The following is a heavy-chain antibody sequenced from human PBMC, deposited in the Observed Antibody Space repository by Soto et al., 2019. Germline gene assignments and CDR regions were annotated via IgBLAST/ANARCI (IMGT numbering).Heavy chain of an antibody. J-gene: IGHJ4*02. Sequence: GASVKVSCKASGGTFSSYAISWVRQAPGQGLEWMGGIIPIFGTANYAQKFQGRVXITAXESTSTAYMELSSLRSEDTAVYYCARGVLEFTPGYFGYWGQGTLVTVSS. D-gene: IGHD3-3*01. V-gene: IGHV1-69*13. CDR2: IIPIFGTA. CDR3: ARGVLEFTPGYFGY. CDR1: GGTFSSYA.